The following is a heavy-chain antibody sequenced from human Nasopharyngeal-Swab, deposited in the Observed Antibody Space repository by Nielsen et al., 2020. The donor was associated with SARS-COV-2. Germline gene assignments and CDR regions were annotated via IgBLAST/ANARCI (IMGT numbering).Heavy chain of an antibody. CDR3: ARGHSRIIVVVPWRKGYFDY. J-gene: IGHJ4*02. D-gene: IGHD2-2*01. CDR2: INPSGGST. V-gene: IGHV1-46*01. CDR1: GYTFTSYY. Sequence: SVKVSCKASGYTFTSYYMQWVRQAPGQGLEWMGIINPSGGSTSYAQKFQGRVTMTRDTSTSTVYMELSSLRSEDTAVYYCARGHSRIIVVVPWRKGYFDYWGQGTLVTVSS.